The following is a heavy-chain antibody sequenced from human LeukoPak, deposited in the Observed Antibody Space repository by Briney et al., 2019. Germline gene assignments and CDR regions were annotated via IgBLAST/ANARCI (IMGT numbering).Heavy chain of an antibody. V-gene: IGHV3-21*01. CDR3: ARISPGYSSGWSPFDY. D-gene: IGHD6-19*01. CDR2: ISSSSSYI. Sequence: GGSLRLSCAASGFTFSSYSMNWVRQAPGKGLEWVSSISSSSSYIYYADSVKGRFTISRDNAKNSLYLQMNSLRAEDTAAYYCARISPGYSSGWSPFDYWGQGTLVTVSS. CDR1: GFTFSSYS. J-gene: IGHJ4*02.